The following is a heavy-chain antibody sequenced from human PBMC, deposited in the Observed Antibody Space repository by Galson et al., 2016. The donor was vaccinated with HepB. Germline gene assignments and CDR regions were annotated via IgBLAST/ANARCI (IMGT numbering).Heavy chain of an antibody. V-gene: IGHV4-61*02. J-gene: IGHJ5*02. Sequence: TLSLTCSVSDGSIRSGNYYWNWIRQPAGKGLQWIGRIYTSGNTNYHPSLRSRVTISVDTSKNQFSLKVISVTAADTAVYYCAGGVFGGDNWIDPWGQGTLVTVSS. CDR3: AGGVFGGDNWIDP. CDR2: IYTSGNT. D-gene: IGHD2-21*01. CDR1: DGSIRSGNYY.